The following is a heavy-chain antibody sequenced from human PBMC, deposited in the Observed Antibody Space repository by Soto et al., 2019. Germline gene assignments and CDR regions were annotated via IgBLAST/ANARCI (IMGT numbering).Heavy chain of an antibody. Sequence: GESLKISCKGSGYSFTSYWIGWVRQMPGKGLEWMGIIYPGDSDTRYSPSFQGQVTISADKSISTAYLQWSSLKASDTAMYYCARLRPPPGLIAAAVYYYGMDVWGQGTTVTVSS. CDR1: GYSFTSYW. CDR2: IYPGDSDT. CDR3: ARLRPPPGLIAAAVYYYGMDV. V-gene: IGHV5-51*01. J-gene: IGHJ6*02. D-gene: IGHD6-13*01.